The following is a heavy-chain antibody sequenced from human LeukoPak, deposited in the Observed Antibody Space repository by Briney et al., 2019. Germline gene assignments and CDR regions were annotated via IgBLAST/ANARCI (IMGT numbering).Heavy chain of an antibody. CDR1: GYTFTSYA. J-gene: IGHJ1*01. CDR3: AKNNATVRYFQH. Sequence: ASVKVSCKASGYTFTSYAMHWVRQAPGQRLEWMGWINAGNGNTKYSQKFQGRVTITRDTSASTAYMELSSLRSEDTAVYYCAKNNATVRYFQHWGQGTLVTVSS. CDR2: INAGNGNT. D-gene: IGHD4-17*01. V-gene: IGHV1-3*01.